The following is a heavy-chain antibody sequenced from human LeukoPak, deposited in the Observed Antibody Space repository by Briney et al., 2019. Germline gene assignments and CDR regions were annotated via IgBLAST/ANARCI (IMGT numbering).Heavy chain of an antibody. V-gene: IGHV1-69*06. J-gene: IGHJ6*04. CDR3: ARYYCSGGTCYRDYYYGMDV. D-gene: IGHD2-15*01. CDR1: GGTFSSCA. CDR2: IIHIFGTA. Sequence: SVKVSCKASGGTFSSCAISWVRQAPGQGLEWMGGIIHIFGTANYAQKFQGRVTITADKSTSTAYMELSSLRSEDTAVYYCARYYCSGGTCYRDYYYGMDVWGKGTTVTVSS.